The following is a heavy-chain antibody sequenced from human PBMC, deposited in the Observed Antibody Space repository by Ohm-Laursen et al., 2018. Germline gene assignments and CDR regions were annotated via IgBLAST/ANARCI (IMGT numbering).Heavy chain of an antibody. Sequence: SLRLSCTASGFTFSSFGMHWVRQAPGKGLEWVANIKQDGSEKHYVDSVRGRFTISRDNTKNSVSLQMDSLRVEDTAMYYCGRGGHDFGYWGQGTLVTVSS. CDR2: IKQDGSEK. V-gene: IGHV3-7*01. J-gene: IGHJ4*02. CDR1: GFTFSSFG. CDR3: GRGGHDFGY.